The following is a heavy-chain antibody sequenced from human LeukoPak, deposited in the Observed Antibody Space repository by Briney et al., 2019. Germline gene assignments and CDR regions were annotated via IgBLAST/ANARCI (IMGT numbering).Heavy chain of an antibody. CDR2: ISYDGSNK. Sequence: GGSLRLSCAASGFTFSNYWMSWVRQAPGKGLEWVAVISYDGSNKYYADSVKGRFTISRDNSKNTLYLQMNSLRAEDTAVYYCARDSFTVTKGSNAFDIWGQGTMVTVSS. CDR3: ARDSFTVTKGSNAFDI. D-gene: IGHD4-17*01. J-gene: IGHJ3*02. V-gene: IGHV3-30-3*01. CDR1: GFTFSNYW.